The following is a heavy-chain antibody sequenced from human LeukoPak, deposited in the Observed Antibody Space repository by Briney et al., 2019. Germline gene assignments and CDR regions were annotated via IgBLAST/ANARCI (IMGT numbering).Heavy chain of an antibody. CDR3: ARILTSRPTMLVGDAFDL. CDR1: GFTFSSYT. V-gene: IGHV3-21*01. CDR2: ISSSSSKI. J-gene: IGHJ3*01. D-gene: IGHD2-15*01. Sequence: PGGSLRLSCAASGFTFSSYTMNWVRQAPGKGLEWLSSISSSSSKINYADSLKGRFTISRDNAKNSLYLQMSSLRADDTAVYYCARILTSRPTMLVGDAFDLWGQGTMVTVSS.